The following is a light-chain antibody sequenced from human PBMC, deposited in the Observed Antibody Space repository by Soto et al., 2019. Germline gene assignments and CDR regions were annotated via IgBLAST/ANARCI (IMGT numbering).Light chain of an antibody. CDR3: GTWDTSLSGGGV. Sequence: QAVVTQPPSVSAAPGQKVTISCSGSTSNIGNNYVSWYQQLPGTAPKLLIYDNNKRPSGIPDRFSASKSATSATLGITGLQTGDEADYYCGTWDTSLSGGGVFGGGTKLTVL. V-gene: IGLV1-51*01. CDR2: DNN. CDR1: TSNIGNNY. J-gene: IGLJ2*01.